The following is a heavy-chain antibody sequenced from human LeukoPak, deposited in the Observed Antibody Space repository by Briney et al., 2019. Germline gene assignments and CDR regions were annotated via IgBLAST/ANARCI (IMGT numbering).Heavy chain of an antibody. CDR1: GGSISSSSYY. J-gene: IGHJ5*02. CDR2: IYNSGNT. D-gene: IGHD3-16*01. V-gene: IGHV4-61*01. Sequence: PSETLSLTCTVSGGSISSSSYYWGWIRQPPGKGLEWIGNIYNSGNTNYNPSLKSRVTISVDTSKNQFSLKLNSVTVADTAVYYCARESGSYLWRSWLNPWGQGTLVTVSS. CDR3: ARESGSYLWRSWLNP.